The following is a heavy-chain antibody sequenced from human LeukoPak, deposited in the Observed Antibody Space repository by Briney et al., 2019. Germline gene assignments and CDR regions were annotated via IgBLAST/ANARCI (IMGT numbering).Heavy chain of an antibody. CDR1: VFTLRSYA. D-gene: IGHD6-19*01. Sequence: GGSLRLSCAASVFTLRSYAMSWVRQAPGKGLEWVSGISSSGDTTYYADSVKGRFTISRDNSENTLYLQMNSLRAEDTAVYYCARDQVRYSSGRRYFDYWGQGTLVTVSS. CDR3: ARDQVRYSSGRRYFDY. CDR2: ISSSGDTT. V-gene: IGHV3-23*01. J-gene: IGHJ4*02.